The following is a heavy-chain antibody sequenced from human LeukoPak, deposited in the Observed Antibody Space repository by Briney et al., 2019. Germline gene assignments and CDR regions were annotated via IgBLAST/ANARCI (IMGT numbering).Heavy chain of an antibody. CDR1: GYTFTSYG. CDR3: ARDRTPSGYLTGDDY. V-gene: IGHV1-18*01. J-gene: IGHJ4*02. CDR2: ISAYNGNT. Sequence: GASVKVSCKASGYTFTSYGISWVRQAPGQGLEWMGWISAYNGNTNYAQKLQGRVTMTTDTSTSTACMELRSLRSDDTAVYYCARDRTPSGYLTGDDYWGQGTLVTVSS. D-gene: IGHD3-22*01.